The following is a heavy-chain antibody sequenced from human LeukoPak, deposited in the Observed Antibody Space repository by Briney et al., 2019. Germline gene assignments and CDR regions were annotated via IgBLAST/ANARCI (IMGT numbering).Heavy chain of an antibody. CDR2: IIPILGIA. J-gene: IGHJ4*02. V-gene: IGHV1-69*04. CDR1: GGTFSSYA. D-gene: IGHD3-10*01. CDR3: ASEIWFGDPRGNYFDY. Sequence: GASVKVSCKASGGTFSSYAISWVRQAPGQGLEWMGRIIPILGIANYAQKFQGRVTITADKSTSTAYMELSSLRSEDTAVYYCASEIWFGDPRGNYFDYWGQGTLVTVSS.